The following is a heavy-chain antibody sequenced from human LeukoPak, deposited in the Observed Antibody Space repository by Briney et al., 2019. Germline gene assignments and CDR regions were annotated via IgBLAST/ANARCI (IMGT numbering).Heavy chain of an antibody. CDR1: GFTFSSYS. CDR3: ARERVVVVNTYYYYYGMDV. Sequence: PGGSLRLSCAASGFTFSSYSMNWVRQAPGKGLEWVSVIYSGGSTYYADSVKGRFTIYRDNSKNTLYLQMNSLRAEDTAVYYCARERVVVVNTYYYYYGMDVWGQGTTVTVSS. CDR2: IYSGGST. J-gene: IGHJ6*02. D-gene: IGHD3-22*01. V-gene: IGHV3-53*01.